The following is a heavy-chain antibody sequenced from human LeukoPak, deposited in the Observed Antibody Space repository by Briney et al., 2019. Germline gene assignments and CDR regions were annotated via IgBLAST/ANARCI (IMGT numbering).Heavy chain of an antibody. V-gene: IGHV3-23*01. CDR1: GFTFSSYA. CDR3: ARVSDIFVGNWFDP. Sequence: GGSLRLSCAASGFTFSSYAMSWVRQAPGKGLEWVSGISGRGGSTYYADSVKGRFTISRDSSKNTLYLQMNSLRAEDTAVYYCARVSDIFVGNWFDPWGQGTLVTVSS. CDR2: ISGRGGST. D-gene: IGHD3-9*01. J-gene: IGHJ5*02.